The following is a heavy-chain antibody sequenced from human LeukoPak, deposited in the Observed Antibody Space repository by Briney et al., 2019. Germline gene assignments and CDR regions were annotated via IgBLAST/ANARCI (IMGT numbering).Heavy chain of an antibody. CDR2: IYAGGNT. CDR1: EFTVSSSY. D-gene: IGHD2-15*01. V-gene: IGHV3-66*01. Sequence: PGGSLRLSCAASEFTVSSSYMSWVRQAPGKGLEWVSIIYAGGNTYYADSVKGRFTISRDNSKNTVSLQINSLRAEDTAVYYCARTRSYSFDYWGRGTLVTVSS. J-gene: IGHJ4*02. CDR3: ARTRSYSFDY.